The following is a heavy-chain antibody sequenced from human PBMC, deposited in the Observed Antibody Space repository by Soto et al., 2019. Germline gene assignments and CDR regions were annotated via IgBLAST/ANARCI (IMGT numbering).Heavy chain of an antibody. Sequence: VGSLRLSCTASGFTFSYYWMYWVRQAPGKGLLWVSRINTDGSSISYADSVKGRFTVSRDNAKNTLYLQMNSLRAEDTAVYYCARDDGRQGPEYFHHWGQGTLVTVS. CDR1: GFTFSYYW. J-gene: IGHJ1*01. V-gene: IGHV3-74*01. D-gene: IGHD4-17*01. CDR2: INTDGSSI. CDR3: ARDDGRQGPEYFHH.